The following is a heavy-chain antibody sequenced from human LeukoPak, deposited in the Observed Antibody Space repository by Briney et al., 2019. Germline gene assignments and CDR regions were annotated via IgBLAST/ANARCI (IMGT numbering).Heavy chain of an antibody. CDR1: GGSISSYY. CDR2: IYTSGST. D-gene: IGHD5-18*01. CDR3: ARTEESGYSYGYFGYYYYMDV. Sequence: PSETLSLTCTVSGGSISSYYWSWIRQPAGKGLEWIGRIYTSGSTNYNPSLKSRVTISVDTSKNQFPLKLSSVTAADTAVYYCARTEESGYSYGYFGYYYYMDVWGKGTTVTVSS. V-gene: IGHV4-4*07. J-gene: IGHJ6*03.